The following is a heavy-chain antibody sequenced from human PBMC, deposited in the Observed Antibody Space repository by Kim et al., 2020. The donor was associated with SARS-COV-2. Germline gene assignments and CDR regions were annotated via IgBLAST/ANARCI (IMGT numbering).Heavy chain of an antibody. CDR3: ASARYCSSTSCSGLMGDY. J-gene: IGHJ4*02. Sequence: KGRFTIPRDNSKNTLYLQMNSLRAEDTAVYYCASARYCSSTSCSGLMGDYWGQGTLVTVSS. V-gene: IGHV3-30*07. D-gene: IGHD2-2*01.